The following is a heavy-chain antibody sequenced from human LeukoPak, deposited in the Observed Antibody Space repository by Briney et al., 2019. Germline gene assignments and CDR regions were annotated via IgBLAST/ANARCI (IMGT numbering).Heavy chain of an antibody. CDR3: ARDPYYYGSGSYTPPTDY. CDR2: IYHSGST. J-gene: IGHJ4*02. Sequence: PSETLSLTCTVSGYSISSGYYWGWIRQPPGKGLEWIGSIYHSGSTYYNPSLKSRVTISVDTSKNQFSLKLSSVTAADTAVYYCARDPYYYGSGSYTPPTDYWGQGTLVTVSS. V-gene: IGHV4-38-2*02. CDR1: GYSISSGYY. D-gene: IGHD3-10*01.